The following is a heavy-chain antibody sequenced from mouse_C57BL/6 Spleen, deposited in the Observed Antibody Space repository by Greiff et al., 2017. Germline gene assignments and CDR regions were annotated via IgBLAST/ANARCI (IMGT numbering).Heavy chain of an antibody. CDR1: GYAFSSSW. Sequence: QVQLKESGPELVKPGASVKISCKASGYAFSSSWMNWVKQRPGKGLEWIGRIYPGDGDTNYNGKFKGKATLTADKSSSTAYMQLSSLTSEDSAVYFCARSEDSRYFDVWGTGTTVTVSS. CDR3: ARSEDSRYFDV. CDR2: IYPGDGDT. J-gene: IGHJ1*03. V-gene: IGHV1-82*01.